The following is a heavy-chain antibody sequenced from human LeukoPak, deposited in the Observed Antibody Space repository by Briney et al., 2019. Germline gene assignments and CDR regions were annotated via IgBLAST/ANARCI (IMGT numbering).Heavy chain of an antibody. Sequence: GGSLRLSCAASGFTFSSYGMHWVRQAPGKGLEWVAFIRYDGSNKYYADSVRGRFTISRDNSKNTLYLQMNSLRAEDTAVYYCAKDSHYNVYFGDYWGQGTLVTVSS. CDR1: GFTFSSYG. V-gene: IGHV3-30*02. J-gene: IGHJ4*02. CDR2: IRYDGSNK. D-gene: IGHD3-10*01. CDR3: AKDSHYNVYFGDY.